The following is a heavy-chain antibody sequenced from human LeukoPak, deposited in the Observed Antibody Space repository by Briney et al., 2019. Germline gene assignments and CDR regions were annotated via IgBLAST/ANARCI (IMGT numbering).Heavy chain of an antibody. V-gene: IGHV1-2*02. CDR2: INPNSGGT. D-gene: IGHD3-22*01. CDR3: ARLYDSSGYYYVRWFDP. CDR1: GYTFTGYY. Sequence: GASVKVSCKASGYTFTGYYMHWVRQAPGQGLEWMGWINPNSGGTNYAQKFQGRVTMTRDTSISTAYMELSRLRSDDTAVYYCARLYDSSGYYYVRWFDPWGQGTLVTVSS. J-gene: IGHJ5*02.